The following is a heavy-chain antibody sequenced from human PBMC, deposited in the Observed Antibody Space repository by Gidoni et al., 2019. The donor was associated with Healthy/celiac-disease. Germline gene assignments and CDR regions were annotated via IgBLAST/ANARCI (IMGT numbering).Heavy chain of an antibody. D-gene: IGHD6-13*01. CDR3: ARVRWAAAGKPIDY. V-gene: IGHV3-48*03. J-gene: IGHJ4*02. CDR2: ISSSGSTT. CDR1: GLAFSSYE. Sequence: EERLVESGGGLVQPGGSLRRSCEASGLAFSSYEMNWVRQAPGKGLEWVSYISSSGSTTYYADSVKGRFTISRDNAKNSLYLQMNSLRAEDTAVDYCARVRWAAAGKPIDYWGQGTLVTVSS.